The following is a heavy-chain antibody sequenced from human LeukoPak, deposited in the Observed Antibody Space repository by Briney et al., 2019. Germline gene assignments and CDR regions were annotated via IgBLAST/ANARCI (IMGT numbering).Heavy chain of an antibody. CDR2: VSAGGGRT. Sequence: PGGSLRLSCAASEFTFSTYAMSWVRQAPGKGLEWVAGVSAGGGRTYYVDSVKGRFTISRDNSKNTLYLQMNSLRAEDTAVYYCAKAPPAEYWGQGTLVTVSS. CDR1: EFTFSTYA. CDR3: AKAPPAEY. V-gene: IGHV3-23*01. J-gene: IGHJ4*02.